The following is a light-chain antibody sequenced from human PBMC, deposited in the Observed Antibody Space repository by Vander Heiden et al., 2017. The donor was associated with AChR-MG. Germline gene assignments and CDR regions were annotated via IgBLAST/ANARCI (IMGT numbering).Light chain of an antibody. Sequence: QSVPTLPPPASGAPGQEVTISCTGRSSNNGAGYDVLWYQQLPGTAPKLLISDNNSRPSGVPDRFSGSKSGTTASLAITGLQAEDEADYYCQSYDSSLSGSLFGGGSKLTVL. V-gene: IGLV1-40*01. CDR3: QSYDSSLSGSL. CDR2: DNN. CDR1: SSNNGAGYD. J-gene: IGLJ3*02.